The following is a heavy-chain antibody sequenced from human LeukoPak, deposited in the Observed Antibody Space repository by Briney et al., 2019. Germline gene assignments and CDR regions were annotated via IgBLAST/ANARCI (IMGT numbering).Heavy chain of an antibody. Sequence: GGSLRLSCVASGFTFGKYWMSWVRQAPGKGLEWVVNIKLDGSEKNYVDSVKGRFTISRDKTKNSLYLQMNSLRVEDTAVFYCARDQYDTWSRRGNFDSWGQGTLVIVSS. CDR2: IKLDGSEK. D-gene: IGHD3-3*01. V-gene: IGHV3-7*03. CDR1: GFTFGKYW. J-gene: IGHJ4*02. CDR3: ARDQYDTWSRRGNFDS.